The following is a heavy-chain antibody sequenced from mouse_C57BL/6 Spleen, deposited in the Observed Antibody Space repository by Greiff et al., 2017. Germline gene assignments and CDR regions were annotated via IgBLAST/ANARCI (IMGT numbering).Heavy chain of an antibody. CDR2: IRNKANNHAT. CDR1: GFTFSDAW. Sequence: EVQGVESGGGLVQPGGSMKLSCAASGFTFSDAWMDWVRQSPEKGLEWVAEIRNKANNHATYYAESVKGRFTISRDDSKISVYLQMNSLRAEDTGIYYCTVYDYDDGGAMDYWGQGTSVTVSS. CDR3: TVYDYDDGGAMDY. J-gene: IGHJ4*01. D-gene: IGHD2-4*01. V-gene: IGHV6-6*01.